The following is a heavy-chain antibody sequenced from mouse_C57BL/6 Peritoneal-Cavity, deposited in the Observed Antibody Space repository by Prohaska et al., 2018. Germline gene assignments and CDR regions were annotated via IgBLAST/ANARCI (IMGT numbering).Heavy chain of an antibody. CDR3: ERVRSRVDY. J-gene: IGHJ4*01. CDR1: AYTFPSFW. V-gene: IGHV1-69*01. D-gene: IGHD3-1*01. Sequence: QVQLQRPGAELVLLAASVKLSCNSSAYTFPSFWMHCVQQRPGQGLEWIGEIDPSDSYTNYNQKLKCTARLTVDKSTGTDYMQMRSRRSEDEAVYYCERVRSRVDYWGQGTSLTVSS. CDR2: IDPSDSYT.